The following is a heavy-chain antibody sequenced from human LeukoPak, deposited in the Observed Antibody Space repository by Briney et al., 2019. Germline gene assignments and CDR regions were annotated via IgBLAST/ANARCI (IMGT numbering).Heavy chain of an antibody. J-gene: IGHJ3*02. Sequence: PGGSLRLSCAASGFTFSSYAMSWVRQAPGKGLEWVSAISGSGGSTYYADSVKGRFTISRDNSKNTLYLQMNSLRAEDTAVYYCASDSSGSNDAFDIWGQGTMVTVSS. D-gene: IGHD3-22*01. V-gene: IGHV3-23*01. CDR2: ISGSGGST. CDR1: GFTFSSYA. CDR3: ASDSSGSNDAFDI.